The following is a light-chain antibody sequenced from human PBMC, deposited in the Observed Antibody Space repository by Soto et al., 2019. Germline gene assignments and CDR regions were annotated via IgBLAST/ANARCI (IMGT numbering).Light chain of an antibody. J-gene: IGLJ1*01. Sequence: SVLTQPASVSGSPGQSITISCTGTSSDVGSYNLVSWYQQHPGKAPKLMIYEVSKRPSGVSNRFSGSKSGNTASLTISGLQAEDDADYYCCSYAGSSTIYVFGTGTKVTVL. V-gene: IGLV2-23*02. CDR2: EVS. CDR1: SSDVGSYNL. CDR3: CSYAGSSTIYV.